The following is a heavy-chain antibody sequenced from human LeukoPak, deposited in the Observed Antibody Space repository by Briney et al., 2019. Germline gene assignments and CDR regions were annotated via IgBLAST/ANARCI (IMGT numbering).Heavy chain of an antibody. Sequence: SETLSLTCIVSGDSISSSYLCWGWIRQPPGKGLEGNGSIYYSGSTYYNPSLKSRVTISVDTSKNQFSLKLSSVTAADTAEYYCAREAVALDYWGQGTLVTVSS. CDR1: GDSISSSYLC. D-gene: IGHD6-19*01. V-gene: IGHV4-39*07. J-gene: IGHJ4*02. CDR3: AREAVALDY. CDR2: IYYSGST.